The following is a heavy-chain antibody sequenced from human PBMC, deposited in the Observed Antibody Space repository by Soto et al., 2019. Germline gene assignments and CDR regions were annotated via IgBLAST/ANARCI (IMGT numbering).Heavy chain of an antibody. J-gene: IGHJ5*02. CDR2: IIPIFGTA. Sequence: SVKVSCKASGGTFSSYSISWVRQAPGQGLEWMGGIIPIFGTANYAQKFQGRVTITADESTSTAYMELSSLRSEDTAVYYCASPHDNWFDPWGQGTLVTVSS. V-gene: IGHV1-69*13. CDR3: ASPHDNWFDP. CDR1: GGTFSSYS.